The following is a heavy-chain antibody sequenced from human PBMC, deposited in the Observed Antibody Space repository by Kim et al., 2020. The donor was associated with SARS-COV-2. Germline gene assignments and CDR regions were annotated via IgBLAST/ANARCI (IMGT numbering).Heavy chain of an antibody. Sequence: GGSLRLSCAASGFTFDDYTMHWVRQAPGKGLEWVSLISWDGGSTYYADSVKGRFTISRDNSKNSLYLQMNSLRTEDTALYYCAKDIGGSYLDLSIDYWGQGTLVTVSS. CDR1: GFTFDDYT. D-gene: IGHD1-26*01. V-gene: IGHV3-43*01. CDR3: AKDIGGSYLDLSIDY. CDR2: ISWDGGST. J-gene: IGHJ4*02.